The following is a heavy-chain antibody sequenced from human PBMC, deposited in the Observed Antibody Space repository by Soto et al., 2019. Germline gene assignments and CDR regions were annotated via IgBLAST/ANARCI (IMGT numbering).Heavy chain of an antibody. V-gene: IGHV3-33*01. CDR3: ARGGYGSGSYSRAHTYYFDY. CDR1: GFTFSSYG. D-gene: IGHD3-10*01. Sequence: GGSLRLSCAASGFTFSSYGMHWVRQAPGKGLEWVAVIWYDGSNKYYADSVKGRFTISRDNSKNTLYLQMNSLRAEDTAVYYCARGGYGSGSYSRAHTYYFDYWGQGTLVTVSS. J-gene: IGHJ4*02. CDR2: IWYDGSNK.